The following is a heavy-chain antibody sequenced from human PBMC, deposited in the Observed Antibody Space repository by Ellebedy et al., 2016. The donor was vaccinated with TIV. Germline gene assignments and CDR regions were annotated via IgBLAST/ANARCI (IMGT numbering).Heavy chain of an antibody. CDR2: IRSSPSSI. J-gene: IGHJ4*02. CDR1: GFSFSTYS. CDR3: ASGIAAASYYFDY. V-gene: IGHV3-48*02. D-gene: IGHD6-13*01. Sequence: GESLKISXAASGFSFSTYSMNWVRQAPGKGLEWVAFIRSSPSSISYADSVKGRFTISRDDAENSLYLQMNSLSDEDTAVYYCASGIAAASYYFDYWGQGTLVTVSS.